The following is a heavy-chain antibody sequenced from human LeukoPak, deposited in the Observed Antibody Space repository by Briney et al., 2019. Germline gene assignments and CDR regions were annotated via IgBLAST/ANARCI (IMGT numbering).Heavy chain of an antibody. Sequence: GGSLRLSCAASGFTFSGYGMHWVCQSPGKGLEWVAFIRYDGSDRYYADSVKGRFTISRDNAKNSLYLQMNSLRAEDTAIYYCTRDSPPDYWGQGTLVTVSS. J-gene: IGHJ4*02. CDR2: IRYDGSDR. V-gene: IGHV3-30*02. CDR3: TRDSPPDY. CDR1: GFTFSGYG.